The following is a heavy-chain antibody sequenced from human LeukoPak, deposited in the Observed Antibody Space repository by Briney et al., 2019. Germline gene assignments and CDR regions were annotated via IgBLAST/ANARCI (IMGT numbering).Heavy chain of an antibody. V-gene: IGHV4-59*08. D-gene: IGHD5-12*01. CDR1: GGSINSYY. CDR2: IYHRGST. J-gene: IGHJ4*02. Sequence: SETLSLTCTVSGGSINSYYWSWIRQPPGKGLEWIGYIYHRGSTNYNSSLKSRVSISVDTSKNQFYLKLTSVTAADTAVYYCARLDSGYGKYYFGYWGQGTLVTVSS. CDR3: ARLDSGYGKYYFGY.